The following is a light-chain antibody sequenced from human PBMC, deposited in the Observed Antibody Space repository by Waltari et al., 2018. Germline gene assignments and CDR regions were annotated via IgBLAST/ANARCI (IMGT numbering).Light chain of an antibody. V-gene: IGLV3-21*04. Sequence: SYVLTQPPSVSVPPGKTARITCGGNDIERKTVHWYQRRPGQAPVLVISYDTDRPSGIPERFSGSNSENTATLTISRVEVGDAADYFCQVWDNDSEEGVFGGGTKLTVL. J-gene: IGLJ3*02. CDR3: QVWDNDSEEGV. CDR2: YDT. CDR1: DIERKT.